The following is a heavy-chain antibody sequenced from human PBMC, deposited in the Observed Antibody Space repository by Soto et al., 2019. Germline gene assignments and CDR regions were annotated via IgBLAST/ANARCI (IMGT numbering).Heavy chain of an antibody. V-gene: IGHV3-23*01. D-gene: IGHD2-15*01. J-gene: IGHJ6*02. Sequence: EVQLLESGGGLVQPGGSLRLSCAASGFNFNSHAMTWVLQAPGKGLEWVSTISANIISTYYADSVKGRFTISRDNSNNTLYLQMSSLRVEDTAVYHCARVDTPTVRVGMDVWGQGTTVTVSS. CDR3: ARVDTPTVRVGMDV. CDR2: ISANIIST. CDR1: GFNFNSHA.